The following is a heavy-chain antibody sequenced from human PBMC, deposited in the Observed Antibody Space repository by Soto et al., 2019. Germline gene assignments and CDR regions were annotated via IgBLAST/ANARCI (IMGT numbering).Heavy chain of an antibody. CDR2: IYYSGST. CDR1: GGSISSYY. CDR3: ARYKIYYYDSSGYYDAFDI. J-gene: IGHJ3*02. V-gene: IGHV4-59*01. Sequence: SETLSLTCTVPGGSISSYYWSWIRQPPGKGLEWIGYIYYSGSTNYNPSLKSRVTISVDTSKNQFSLKLSSVTAADTAVYYCARYKIYYYDSSGYYDAFDIWGQGTMVTVSS. D-gene: IGHD3-22*01.